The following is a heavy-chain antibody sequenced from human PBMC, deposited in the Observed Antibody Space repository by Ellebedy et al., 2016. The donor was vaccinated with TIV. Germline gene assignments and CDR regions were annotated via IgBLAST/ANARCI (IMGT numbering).Heavy chain of an antibody. Sequence: SETLSLTCTVSGGSISSSSYYWGWIRQPPGKGLEWIGSIYYSGSTYYNPSLKSRVTISVDTSKNQFSLQLSSVTAADTAVYYCARGISEWFDPWGQGTLVTVSS. J-gene: IGHJ5*02. CDR1: GGSISSSSYY. CDR2: IYYSGST. D-gene: IGHD2-15*01. V-gene: IGHV4-39*07. CDR3: ARGISEWFDP.